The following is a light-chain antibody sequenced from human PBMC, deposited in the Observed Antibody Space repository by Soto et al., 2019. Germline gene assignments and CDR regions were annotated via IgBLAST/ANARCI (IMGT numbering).Light chain of an antibody. Sequence: QTVVTQSSSASASLGSSVKLTCTLSSGHSSYIIAWHQQQPGKAPRYLMKLEGSGSYNKGSGVPDRFSGSSSGADRYLTISNLQSEDEADYYCETWDSNTRVLGGGTKLTVL. V-gene: IGLV4-60*03. CDR2: LEGSGSY. CDR1: SGHSSYI. J-gene: IGLJ2*01. CDR3: ETWDSNTRV.